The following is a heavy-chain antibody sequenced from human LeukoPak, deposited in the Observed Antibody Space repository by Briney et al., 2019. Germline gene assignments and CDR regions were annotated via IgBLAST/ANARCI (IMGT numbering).Heavy chain of an antibody. CDR2: IIPIFGTA. J-gene: IGHJ5*02. Sequence: GASVKVSCKASGGTFSSYAISWVRQAPGQGLEWMGGIIPIFGTANYAQKFQGRVTITTDESTSTAYMELSSLRSEDTAVYYCARTPATPRNWFDPWGQGTLVTVSS. D-gene: IGHD2-15*01. CDR3: ARTPATPRNWFDP. V-gene: IGHV1-69*05. CDR1: GGTFSSYA.